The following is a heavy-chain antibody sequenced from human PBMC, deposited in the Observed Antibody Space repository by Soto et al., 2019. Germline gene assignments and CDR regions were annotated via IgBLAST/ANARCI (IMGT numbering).Heavy chain of an antibody. J-gene: IGHJ4*02. CDR3: ARRTGTYHFDS. D-gene: IGHD1-1*01. CDR2: IRSKANNYAT. CDR1: GLTFSGSA. Sequence: LRLSCAASGLTFSGSAIHWVRQASGKGLEWVGRIRSKANNYATAYAVSVEGRFTVSRDDSNNTAYLQMNSLKTDDTAVYFCARRTGTYHFDSWGQGTLVTVSS. V-gene: IGHV3-73*01.